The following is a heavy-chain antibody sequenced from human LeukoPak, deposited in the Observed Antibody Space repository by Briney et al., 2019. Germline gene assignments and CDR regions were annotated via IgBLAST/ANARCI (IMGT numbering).Heavy chain of an antibody. V-gene: IGHV4-34*01. CDR3: ARTILGYCSSTSCHTPYYYYYMDV. Sequence: SETLSLTCAVYGGSFSGYYWSWIRQPPGKGLEWIGEINHSGSTNYKPSLKSRVTISVDTSKNQFSLKLSSVTAADTAVYYCARTILGYCSSTSCHTPYYYYYMDVWGKGTTVTVSS. CDR2: INHSGST. CDR1: GGSFSGYY. D-gene: IGHD2-2*01. J-gene: IGHJ6*03.